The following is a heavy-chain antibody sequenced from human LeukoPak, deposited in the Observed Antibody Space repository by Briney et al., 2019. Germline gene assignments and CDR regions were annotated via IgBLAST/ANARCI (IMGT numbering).Heavy chain of an antibody. V-gene: IGHV3-30-3*01. CDR3: ARAGSGPTLDY. J-gene: IGHJ4*02. D-gene: IGHD2-15*01. CDR1: GFTFSSYA. CDR2: ISYDGSNK. Sequence: PGGSLRLSCAASGFTFSSYAMHWVRQAPGKGLEWVAVISYDGSNKYYADSVKGRFTIPRDNSKNTLYLQMNSLRAEDTAVYYCARAGSGPTLDYWGQGTLVTVSS.